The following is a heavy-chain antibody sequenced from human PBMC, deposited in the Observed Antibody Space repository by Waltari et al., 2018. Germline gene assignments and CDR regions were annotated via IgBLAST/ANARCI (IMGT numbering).Heavy chain of an antibody. V-gene: IGHV4-59*11. CDR2: IHYSGSA. Sequence: QVQLQESGPGLVKTSETLSLTCTVSGGSITTHYWTWIRQPPGKGLEWIGNIHYSGSANYSPSLKSRVTISLDTSKNQFSLSLSSVTAADTAVYYCAGESWDCSGGSCYGDFDFWGLGTLVTVSS. D-gene: IGHD2-15*01. CDR3: AGESWDCSGGSCYGDFDF. J-gene: IGHJ4*02. CDR1: GGSITTHY.